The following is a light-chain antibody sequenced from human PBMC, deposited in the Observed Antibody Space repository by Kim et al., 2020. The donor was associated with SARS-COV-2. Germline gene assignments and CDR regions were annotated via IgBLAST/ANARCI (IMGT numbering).Light chain of an antibody. Sequence: EIVLTQSPGTLSLSPGERATLSCRASQSVSSSYLAWYQHKPGQAPRLLIYGASNRATGIPERFSGSGSGTDFTLTISRLEPEDFAVYYCQQYGSSPRTFGQGTKVEIK. CDR1: QSVSSSY. J-gene: IGKJ1*01. CDR3: QQYGSSPRT. V-gene: IGKV3-20*01. CDR2: GAS.